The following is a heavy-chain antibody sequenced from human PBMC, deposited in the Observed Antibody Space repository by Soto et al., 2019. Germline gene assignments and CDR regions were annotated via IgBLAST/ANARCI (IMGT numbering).Heavy chain of an antibody. V-gene: IGHV3-30*18. J-gene: IGHJ3*02. Sequence: QVQLVESGGGMVQPGRSLRLSCAASGFTFSTSGMHWVRQAPGKGLEWVAVISFDATYKYYADSVKGRLTISRDNSKNPLYLQMNSLRAEDTAVYYCAKSTSSNFYVGAFDIWGHGTLVTVSS. CDR3: AKSTSSNFYVGAFDI. CDR2: ISFDATYK. D-gene: IGHD6-13*01. CDR1: GFTFSTSG.